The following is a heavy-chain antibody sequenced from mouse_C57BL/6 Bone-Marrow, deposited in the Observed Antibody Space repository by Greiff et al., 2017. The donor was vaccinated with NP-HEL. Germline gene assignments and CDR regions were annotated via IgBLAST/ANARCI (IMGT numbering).Heavy chain of an antibody. CDR2: IWRGGST. CDR1: GFSLTSYG. CDR3: AKTPFYYGNAMDY. V-gene: IGHV2-5*01. D-gene: IGHD2-1*01. Sequence: QVQLQQSGPGLVQPSQSLSITCTVSGFSLTSYGVHWVRQSPGKGLEWLGVIWRGGSTDYNAAFMSRLSITKDNSKSQVFFKMNSLQADDTAIYYCAKTPFYYGNAMDYWGQGTSVTVSS. J-gene: IGHJ4*01.